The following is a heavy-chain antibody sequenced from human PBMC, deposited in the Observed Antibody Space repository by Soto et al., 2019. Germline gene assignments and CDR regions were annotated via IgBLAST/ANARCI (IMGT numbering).Heavy chain of an antibody. CDR3: ARGFPSSTSLGWVGP. J-gene: IGHJ5*02. D-gene: IGHD2-2*01. CDR1: GYTFISYY. Sequence: ASVKVSCKASGYTFISYYIHWVRQAPGQGLEWMGMINPRGDITTYPQNFQGRLTLTSDTSTSTVNMEMSSLTSKDTAIYYCARGFPSSTSLGWVGPWGQGTLVTVSS. V-gene: IGHV1-46*01. CDR2: INPRGDIT.